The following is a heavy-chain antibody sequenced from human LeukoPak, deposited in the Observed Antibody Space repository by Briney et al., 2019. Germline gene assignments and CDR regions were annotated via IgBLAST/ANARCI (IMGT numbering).Heavy chain of an antibody. CDR2: INPSGGST. J-gene: IGHJ5*02. D-gene: IGHD3-3*01. CDR1: GYTFTSYY. Sequence: ASVKVSCKASGYTFTSYYMHWVRQAPGQGLEWMGIINPSGGSTSYAQKFQGRVTMTRDTSTSTVYMELCSLRSEDTAVYYCARETLRFPRFDPWGQGTLVTVSS. V-gene: IGHV1-46*01. CDR3: ARETLRFPRFDP.